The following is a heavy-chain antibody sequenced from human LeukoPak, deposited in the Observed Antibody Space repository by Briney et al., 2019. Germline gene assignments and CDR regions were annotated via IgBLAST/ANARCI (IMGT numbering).Heavy chain of an antibody. J-gene: IGHJ1*01. V-gene: IGHV4-39*01. D-gene: IGHD1-26*01. Sequence: NPSGTLSLTCIVSSGSISNSNYYWGWIRQPPGKGLEWIGSIYSSGNTYYNPSLKSRVTMSVDTSKDQFSLNLSFVTAEDTAVYYCARHASGSYNNFQHWGQGTLVTVSS. CDR2: IYSSGNT. CDR3: ARHASGSYNNFQH. CDR1: SGSISNSNYY.